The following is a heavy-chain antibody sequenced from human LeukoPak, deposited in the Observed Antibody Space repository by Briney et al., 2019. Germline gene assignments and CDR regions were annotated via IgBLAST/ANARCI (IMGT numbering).Heavy chain of an antibody. Sequence: SETLSLTCAVYGGTFSGYYWSWIRQPPGKGLEWMGEINHSGSTNYNPPLKSRVTISVDTSENQFSLKLSSVTAADTAVYYCARHPGRDGYNYRGLDYWGQGTLVTVPS. J-gene: IGHJ4*02. D-gene: IGHD5-24*01. V-gene: IGHV4-34*01. CDR2: INHSGST. CDR1: GGTFSGYY. CDR3: ARHPGRDGYNYRGLDY.